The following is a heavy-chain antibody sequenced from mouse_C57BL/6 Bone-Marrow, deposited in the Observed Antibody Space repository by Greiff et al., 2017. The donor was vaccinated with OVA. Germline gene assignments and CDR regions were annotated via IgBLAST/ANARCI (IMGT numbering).Heavy chain of an antibody. CDR3: ARNYGSSYPLFDY. Sequence: QVQLKESGAELARPGASVKLSCKASGYTFTSYGISWVKQRTGQGLEWIGEIYPRSGNTYYNEKFKGKATLTADKSSSTAYMELRSLTSEDSAVYFCARNYGSSYPLFDYWGQGTTLTVSS. J-gene: IGHJ2*01. D-gene: IGHD1-1*01. V-gene: IGHV1-81*01. CDR2: IYPRSGNT. CDR1: GYTFTSYG.